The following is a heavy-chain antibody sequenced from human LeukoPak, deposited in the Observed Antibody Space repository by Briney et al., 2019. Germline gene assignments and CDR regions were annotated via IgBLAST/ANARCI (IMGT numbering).Heavy chain of an antibody. CDR2: ISSSSSTS. CDR3: ARGYYDIVTEYLALYYYGMDV. D-gene: IGHD3-9*01. CDR1: GFIFSTYS. J-gene: IGHJ6*02. Sequence: GGSLTLSCAASGFIFSTYSMNWVRQAQGQGLELVSYISSSSSTSYYADSVKGRFTISRDNAKNSLYLQMNSLRVEDTAVYYCARGYYDIVTEYLALYYYGMDVWGHGTTVTVSS. V-gene: IGHV3-48*01.